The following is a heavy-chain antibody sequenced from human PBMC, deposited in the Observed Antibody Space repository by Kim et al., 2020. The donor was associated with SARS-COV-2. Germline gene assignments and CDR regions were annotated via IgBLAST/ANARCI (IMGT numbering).Heavy chain of an antibody. Sequence: YYSPPLKTQVTISVDTSKNQFSLKLSSVTAADTAVYYCAGVPYGSGSYYNWGQGTLVTVSS. D-gene: IGHD3-10*01. CDR3: AGVPYGSGSYYN. V-gene: IGHV4-31*01. J-gene: IGHJ4*02.